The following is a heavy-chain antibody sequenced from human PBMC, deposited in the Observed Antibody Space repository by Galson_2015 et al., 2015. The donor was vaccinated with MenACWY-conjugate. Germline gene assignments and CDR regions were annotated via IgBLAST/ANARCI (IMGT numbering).Heavy chain of an antibody. CDR2: INEDGSDK. D-gene: IGHD2-21*02. Sequence: SLRLSCAASGFRFSSQWLSWVRQAPGRGPECVASINEDGSDKSYMDSVKGRFTISRDNAQNSLSLQMNSLSDEDAAVYYCTRDVGDSWGQGTLVAVSS. V-gene: IGHV3-7*03. J-gene: IGHJ4*02. CDR3: TRDVGDS. CDR1: GFRFSSQW.